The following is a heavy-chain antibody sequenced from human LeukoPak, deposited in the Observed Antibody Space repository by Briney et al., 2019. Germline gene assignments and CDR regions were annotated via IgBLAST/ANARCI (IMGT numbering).Heavy chain of an antibody. D-gene: IGHD1-26*01. V-gene: IGHV4-59*01. CDR3: ARDSSGYSGYDYYYMDV. CDR1: GGSIGSYY. J-gene: IGHJ6*03. CDR2: IYYSGST. Sequence: SETLSLTCTVSGGSIGSYYWSWIRQPPGKGLEWIGYIYYSGSTNYNPSLKSRVTISVDTSKNQFSLKLSSVTAADTAVYYCARDSSGYSGYDYYYMDVWGKGTTVTISS.